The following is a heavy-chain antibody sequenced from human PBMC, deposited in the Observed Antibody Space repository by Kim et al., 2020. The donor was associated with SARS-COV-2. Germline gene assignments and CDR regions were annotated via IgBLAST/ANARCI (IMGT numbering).Heavy chain of an antibody. V-gene: IGHV1-18*01. D-gene: IGHD2-15*01. CDR3: ARDGSAAWGAFDI. J-gene: IGHJ3*02. Sequence: YAQKLQGRVTMTTDTSTSTAYMELRSLRSDDTAVYYCARDGSAAWGAFDIWGQGTMVTVSS.